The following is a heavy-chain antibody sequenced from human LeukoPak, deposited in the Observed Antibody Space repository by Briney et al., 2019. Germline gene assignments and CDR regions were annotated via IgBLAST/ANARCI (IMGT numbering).Heavy chain of an antibody. Sequence: SETLSLTCAVYGGSFSGYYWSWIRQPPGKGLEWIGEINHSGSTNYNPSLKSRVTISVDTSKNQFSLKLSSVTAADTAVYYCARGSEQLVYAFDIWGQGTMVTVSS. CDR1: GGSFSGYY. CDR2: INHSGST. J-gene: IGHJ3*02. CDR3: ARGSEQLVYAFDI. D-gene: IGHD6-13*01. V-gene: IGHV4-34*01.